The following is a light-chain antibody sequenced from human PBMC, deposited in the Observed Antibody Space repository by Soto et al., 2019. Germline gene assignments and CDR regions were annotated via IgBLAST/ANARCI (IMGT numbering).Light chain of an antibody. J-gene: IGLJ1*01. CDR1: SSDVGGYIY. CDR3: SSYTSSSTRV. Sequence: QSALTQPASVSGSPGQSITISCTGTSSDVGGYIYVSWYQQHPGKAPKLMIYEVSNRPSGVFNRFSGSKSGNTASLTISGLQAEDEADYYCSSYTSSSTRVFGTGTKVTVL. V-gene: IGLV2-14*01. CDR2: EVS.